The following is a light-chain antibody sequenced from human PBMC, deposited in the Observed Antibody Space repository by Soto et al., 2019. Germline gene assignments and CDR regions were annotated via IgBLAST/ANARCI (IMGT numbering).Light chain of an antibody. CDR3: CSYAITNTYV. CDR2: DGS. V-gene: IGLV2-23*01. Sequence: QSVLTQPASVSGSPGQSITISCTGTSSDVGNYNFVSWYQHHPGKAPNLLIYDGSQRPSGVSNRFSGSKSGDTASLSISGLQAEDEADYYCCSYAITNTYVFGTGTKVTVL. J-gene: IGLJ1*01. CDR1: SSDVGNYNF.